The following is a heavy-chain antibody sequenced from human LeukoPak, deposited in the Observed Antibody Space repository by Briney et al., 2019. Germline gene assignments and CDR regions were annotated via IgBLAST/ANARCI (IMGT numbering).Heavy chain of an antibody. CDR1: GGSISSYY. CDR2: ISYSGNT. V-gene: IGHV4-59*01. CDR3: ARLRNWAWDFDS. J-gene: IGHJ5*01. Sequence: PSETLSLTCTVSGGSISSYYWSWIRQPPGKGLEWIGYISYSGNTNYNPSLKSRVTISADTSKNQFSLKMSSVTAADTAVYLCARLRNWAWDFDSWGQGTLVTVSS. D-gene: IGHD7-27*01.